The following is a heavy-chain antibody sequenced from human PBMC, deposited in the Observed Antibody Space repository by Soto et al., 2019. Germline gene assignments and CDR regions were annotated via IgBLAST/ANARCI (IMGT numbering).Heavy chain of an antibody. V-gene: IGHV2-5*01. CDR3: AHRLPGPSGYDV. Sequence: QITLKESGPTLVKPTQTLTLTCTFSGFSLTSGVVGVGWIRQPPGEALEWLALIYWNDEQYYHPSLRNRLTITRDTSKNQVVLTMTTIDPVDTATYYCAHRLPGPSGYDVWGQGTTVTVSS. J-gene: IGHJ6*02. CDR1: GFSLTSGVVG. D-gene: IGHD6-13*01. CDR2: IYWNDEQ.